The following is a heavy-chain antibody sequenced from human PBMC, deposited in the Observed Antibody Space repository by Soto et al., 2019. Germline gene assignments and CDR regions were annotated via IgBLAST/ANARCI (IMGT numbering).Heavy chain of an antibody. CDR3: AREDIVVVPAAMRGVNSWDYYYMDV. V-gene: IGHV1-24*01. CDR1: GYTLTELS. J-gene: IGHJ6*03. CDR2: FDPEDGET. D-gene: IGHD2-2*01. Sequence: ASVKVSCKVSGYTLTELSMHWVRQAPGKGLEWMGGFDPEDGETIYAQKFQGRVTMTEDTSTDTAYMELRSLRSEDTAVYYCAREDIVVVPAAMRGVNSWDYYYMDVWGKGTTVTVSS.